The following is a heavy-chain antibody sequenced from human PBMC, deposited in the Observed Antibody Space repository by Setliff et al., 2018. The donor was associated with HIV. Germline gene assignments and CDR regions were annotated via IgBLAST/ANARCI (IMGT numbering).Heavy chain of an antibody. CDR1: GGSISSYY. Sequence: SETLSLTCTVSGGSISSYYWSWIRQPPGKGLEWIGYIYYSGSTNYNPSLKSRVTISVDTSKNQFSLKLGSVTAADTAVYYCARHGSSWYYFDYWGQGTLVTVSS. V-gene: IGHV4-59*08. J-gene: IGHJ4*02. CDR2: IYYSGST. CDR3: ARHGSSWYYFDY. D-gene: IGHD6-13*01.